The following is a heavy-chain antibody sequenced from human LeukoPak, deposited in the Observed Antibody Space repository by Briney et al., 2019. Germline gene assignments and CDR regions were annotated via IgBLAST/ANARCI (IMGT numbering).Heavy chain of an antibody. Sequence: GGSLRLSCAASGFTVSSNYMSWVRQAPGKGLEWVSVIYSGGSTYYADSVKGRFTISRDNSKNTLYLQMNSLRAEDTAVYYCARESRDGYNYGDYWDQGTLVTVSS. V-gene: IGHV3-53*01. CDR2: IYSGGST. CDR3: ARESRDGYNYGDY. D-gene: IGHD5-24*01. CDR1: GFTVSSNY. J-gene: IGHJ4*02.